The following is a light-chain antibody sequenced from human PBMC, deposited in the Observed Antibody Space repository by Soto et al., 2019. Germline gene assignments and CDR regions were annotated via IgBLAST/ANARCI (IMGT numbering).Light chain of an antibody. CDR2: AAS. Sequence: DIQLTQSPSFLSASVGDRVTITCRASQGIGSYLAWYQQRPGKAPKLLIYAASTLQSGVPSRFSGSGSGTEFTLTISSLQPEDFATFYCQQLNSDPRTFGQWTKLEIK. CDR3: QQLNSDPRT. V-gene: IGKV1-9*01. J-gene: IGKJ2*01. CDR1: QGIGSY.